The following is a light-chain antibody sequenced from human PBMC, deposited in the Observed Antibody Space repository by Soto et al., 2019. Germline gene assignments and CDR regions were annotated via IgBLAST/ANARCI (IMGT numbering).Light chain of an antibody. V-gene: IGLV1-51*01. CDR1: SSNIGNNY. CDR3: GTWDSRLGVFG. CDR2: DSN. J-gene: IGLJ1*01. Sequence: QSVLTQPPSVSAAPGQKVTISCSGSSSNIGNNYVSWYQHLPGTAPKLLIYDSNKRPSGIPDRFSGSKSGTSATLGITGLQTGDEADYYCGTWDSRLGVFGFGTGTRAPS.